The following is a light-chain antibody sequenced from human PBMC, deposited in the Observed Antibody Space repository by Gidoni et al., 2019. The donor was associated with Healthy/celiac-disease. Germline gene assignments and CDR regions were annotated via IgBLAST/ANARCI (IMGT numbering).Light chain of an antibody. J-gene: IGLJ2*01. CDR2: DVS. CDR1: SSDVGGYKY. Sequence: QSALTQPASGSGSPGQSITISCTGTSSDVGGYKYVSWYQQHPGKAPTLMIYDVSNRPSGVSNRFSGSKSGNTASLTISGLQAEDEADYYCSSYTSSSTLHVVFGGGTKLTVL. V-gene: IGLV2-14*03. CDR3: SSYTSSSTLHVV.